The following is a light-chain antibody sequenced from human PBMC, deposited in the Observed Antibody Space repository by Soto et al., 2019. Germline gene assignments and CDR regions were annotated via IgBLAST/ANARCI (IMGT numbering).Light chain of an antibody. CDR2: GAS. CDR1: QSVSSNY. J-gene: IGKJ2*01. V-gene: IGKV3-20*01. Sequence: EIVLTQSPGTLPLSPGERATLSCRASQSVSSNYLVWYQQKPGQAPRPLIYGASSTATGIPDRFSGSGSGTDFTLNISRLEPEDFAVYYGQQYANSPFTFGQGTKLELK. CDR3: QQYANSPFT.